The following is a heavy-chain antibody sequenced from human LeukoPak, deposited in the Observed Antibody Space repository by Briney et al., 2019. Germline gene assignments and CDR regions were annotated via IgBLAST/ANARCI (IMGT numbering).Heavy chain of an antibody. V-gene: IGHV4-59*01. Sequence: SETLSLTCTVSGGSISSYYWSWIRQPPGKGLEWIGYIYYSGSTNYNPSLKSRVTISVDTSKNQFSLKLSSVTAVDTAVYYCARADGNYYDSSGYYKLYHDAFDIWGQGTMVTVSS. CDR2: IYYSGST. J-gene: IGHJ3*02. CDR1: GGSISSYY. D-gene: IGHD3-22*01. CDR3: ARADGNYYDSSGYYKLYHDAFDI.